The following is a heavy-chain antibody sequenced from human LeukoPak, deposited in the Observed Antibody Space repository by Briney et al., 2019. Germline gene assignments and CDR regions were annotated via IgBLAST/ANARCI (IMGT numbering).Heavy chain of an antibody. CDR2: IKQDGSEK. D-gene: IGHD1-26*01. V-gene: IGHV3-7*01. CDR1: GFTFNNYW. Sequence: KPGGSLRLSCVASGFTFNNYWMSWVRQAPGKGPEWVANIKQDGSEKYYVDSVKGRFTISRDNAKNSLYLHMDSLRAEDTAFYYCARDKIVGATSLDYWGQGTLVTVSS. J-gene: IGHJ4*02. CDR3: ARDKIVGATSLDY.